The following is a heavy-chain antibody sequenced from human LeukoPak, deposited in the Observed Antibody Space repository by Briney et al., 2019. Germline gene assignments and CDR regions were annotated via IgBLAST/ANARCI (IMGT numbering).Heavy chain of an antibody. V-gene: IGHV3-23*01. CDR1: GFTFSGYA. CDR3: AKALTGWGAYDY. J-gene: IGHJ4*02. Sequence: GGSPRLSCAGSGFTFSGYAMSWVRRAPGKGLEWVSAISGSGSDTFYADSVKGRFTISRDNSKNTLSVQMNSLRAEDTAVYYCAKALTGWGAYDYWGQGALVTVSS. D-gene: IGHD3-9*01. CDR2: ISGSGSDT.